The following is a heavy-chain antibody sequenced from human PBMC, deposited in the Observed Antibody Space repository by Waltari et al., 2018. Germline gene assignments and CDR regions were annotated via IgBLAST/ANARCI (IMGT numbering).Heavy chain of an antibody. J-gene: IGHJ4*02. CDR3: ARDIREIAAAGTDYFDY. D-gene: IGHD6-13*01. Sequence: QLQLQESGPGLVKPSETLSLTCTVSGGSISSSSYYWGWIRQPPGKGLEWIGSIYYSGSTYYNPSLKSRVTISVDTSKNQFSLKLSSVTAADTAVYYCARDIREIAAAGTDYFDYWGQGTLVTVSS. CDR1: GGSISSSSYY. CDR2: IYYSGST. V-gene: IGHV4-39*07.